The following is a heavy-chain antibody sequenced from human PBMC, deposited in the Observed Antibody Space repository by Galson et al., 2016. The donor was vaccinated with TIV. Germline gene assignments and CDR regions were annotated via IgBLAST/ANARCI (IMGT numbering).Heavy chain of an antibody. Sequence: SLRLSCAASGFTFSTKSMSWVRQAPGKGLEWVSAISGSGGTTYYADSVKGRFTTSRDNSNNTLYLQINSLRAEDRAVYYCAKGPGSYPYHYYGVDVWGQGTTVTV. CDR3: AKGPGSYPYHYYGVDV. D-gene: IGHD3-16*02. V-gene: IGHV3-23*01. CDR1: GFTFSTKS. J-gene: IGHJ6*02. CDR2: ISGSGGTT.